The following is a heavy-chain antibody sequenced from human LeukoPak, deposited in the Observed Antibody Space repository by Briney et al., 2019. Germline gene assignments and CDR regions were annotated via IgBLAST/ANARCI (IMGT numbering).Heavy chain of an antibody. CDR1: GFTFSDYY. D-gene: IGHD5-12*01. V-gene: IGHV3-11*04. CDR3: AKACGSSYWYFDL. Sequence: GGSLRLSCAASGFTFSDYYMSWIRQAPGKGLEWVSYISSSGSTIYYADSVKGRFTISRDNSKNTLYLQMNSLRAEDTAVYYCAKACGSSYWYFDLWGRGTLVTVSS. J-gene: IGHJ2*01. CDR2: ISSSGSTI.